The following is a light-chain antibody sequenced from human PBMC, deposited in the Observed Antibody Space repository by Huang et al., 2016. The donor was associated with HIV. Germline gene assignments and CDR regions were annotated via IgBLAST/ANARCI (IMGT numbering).Light chain of an antibody. Sequence: EIVLTQSPGTLSLSPVERATLSCRASQSVSSSYLAWYQQKPGQAPRRLIYGASSRATGIPDRFSGSGSGTDFTLTISRLEPEDFAVYYCQQYGSSPYTFGQGTKLEIK. CDR1: QSVSSSY. J-gene: IGKJ2*01. CDR2: GAS. CDR3: QQYGSSPYT. V-gene: IGKV3-20*01.